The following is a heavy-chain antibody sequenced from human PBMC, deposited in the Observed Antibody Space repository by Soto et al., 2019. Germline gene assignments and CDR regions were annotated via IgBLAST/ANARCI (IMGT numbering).Heavy chain of an antibody. J-gene: IGHJ4*02. Sequence: EVQLVESGGGLVQPGRSLRLSCAASGFTFDDYAIHWVRQAPGKGLEWVSGISWNGDATGYADSVQCRFIISRDNAKNSLYLQMNSLRNEDTAIYYCANLPLYGSGFDCWGQGTLVTVSS. CDR2: ISWNGDAT. CDR3: ANLPLYGSGFDC. D-gene: IGHD3-10*01. V-gene: IGHV3-9*01. CDR1: GFTFDDYA.